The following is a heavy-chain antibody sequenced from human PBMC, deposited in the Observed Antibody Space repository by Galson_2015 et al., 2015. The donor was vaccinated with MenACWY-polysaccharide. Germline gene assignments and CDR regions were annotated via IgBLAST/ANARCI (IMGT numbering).Heavy chain of an antibody. J-gene: IGHJ4*02. CDR3: ARGFYDSSGYSEPFDF. CDR1: GDSISSYY. V-gene: IGHV4-59*01. CDR2: IYYSGST. D-gene: IGHD3-22*01. Sequence: LSLTCTVSGDSISSYYWNWIRQPPRKGLEWIGYIYYSGSTNYNPSLKSRVTLSVDTSKNQFSLKLSSVTAADTAIYFCARGFYDSSGYSEPFDFWGQGTLVTVSS.